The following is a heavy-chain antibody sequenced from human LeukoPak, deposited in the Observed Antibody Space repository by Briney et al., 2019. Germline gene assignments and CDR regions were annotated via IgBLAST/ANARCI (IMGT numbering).Heavy chain of an antibody. CDR2: IRYDGSNK. Sequence: PGGSLRLSCAASGFTFSSYGMHWVRQAPGKGLEWVAFIRYDGSNKYYADSVKGRFTISRDNAKNTLYLQMNSLRAEDTAVYYCAREAYYDSSGYGLWGQGTLVTVSS. CDR1: GFTFSSYG. V-gene: IGHV3-30*02. J-gene: IGHJ4*02. D-gene: IGHD3-22*01. CDR3: AREAYYDSSGYGL.